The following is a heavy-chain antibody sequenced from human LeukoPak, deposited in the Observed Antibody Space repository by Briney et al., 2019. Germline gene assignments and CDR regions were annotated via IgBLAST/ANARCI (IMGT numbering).Heavy chain of an antibody. V-gene: IGHV3-21*01. Sequence: GGSLRLSCAASGFTFSSYSMNWVRQAPGKGLEWVSSISSSSSYIYYADSVKGRFTISRDNAKNSLYLQMNSLRAEDTAVYYCASLSTDYGDDYWGQETLVTVSS. CDR1: GFTFSSYS. D-gene: IGHD4-17*01. CDR3: ASLSTDYGDDY. CDR2: ISSSSSYI. J-gene: IGHJ4*02.